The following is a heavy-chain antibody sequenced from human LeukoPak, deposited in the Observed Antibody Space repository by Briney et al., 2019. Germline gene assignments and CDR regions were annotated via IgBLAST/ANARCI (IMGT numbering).Heavy chain of an antibody. Sequence: GGSLRLSCAASGFTFSSYWMSWVRQAPGKGLEWVANIKQDGSEKYYVDSVKGRFTISRDNAKNSLYLQMNSLRAEDTAVYYCARVLWNGDYPRFDYWGQGTLVTVSS. D-gene: IGHD4-17*01. CDR3: ARVLWNGDYPRFDY. V-gene: IGHV3-7*03. J-gene: IGHJ4*02. CDR2: IKQDGSEK. CDR1: GFTFSSYW.